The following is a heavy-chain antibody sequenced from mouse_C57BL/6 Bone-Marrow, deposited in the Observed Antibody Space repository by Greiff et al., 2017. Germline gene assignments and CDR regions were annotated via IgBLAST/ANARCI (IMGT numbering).Heavy chain of an antibody. Sequence: VKLMESGAELVRPGASVTLSCKASGYTFTDYEMHWVKQTPVHGLEWIGAIDPETGGTAYNQKFKGKAILTADKSSSPAYMELRSLTSEDSAVYYCTSRYYSWYFDVWGTGTTVTVSS. V-gene: IGHV1-15*01. CDR2: IDPETGGT. J-gene: IGHJ1*03. CDR1: GYTFTDYE. D-gene: IGHD1-1*01. CDR3: TSRYYSWYFDV.